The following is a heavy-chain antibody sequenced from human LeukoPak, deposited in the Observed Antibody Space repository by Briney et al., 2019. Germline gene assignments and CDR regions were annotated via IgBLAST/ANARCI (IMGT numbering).Heavy chain of an antibody. J-gene: IGHJ4*02. CDR2: INPSGGST. CDR3: AKSSSWYSYDY. Sequence: ASVKVSCTASGYTFTIYYMQWVRQAPGQGFEWMGIINPSGGSTSYAQKFQGRVSMTRDTSTSTVYMELSSLRSEDTAVYYCAKSSSWYSYDYWGQGTLVTVSS. V-gene: IGHV1-46*01. D-gene: IGHD6-13*01. CDR1: GYTFTIYY.